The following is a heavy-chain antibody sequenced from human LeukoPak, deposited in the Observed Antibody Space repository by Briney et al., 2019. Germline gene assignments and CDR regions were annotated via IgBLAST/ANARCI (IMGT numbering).Heavy chain of an antibody. D-gene: IGHD2-2*01. Sequence: PSETLSLTCTVSGGSISSGSYYWSWIRQPAGKGLEWIGRIYTSGSTNYNPSLKSRVTISVDTSKNQFSLKLSSVTAAGTAVYYCAREPNYCSSTSCYLLNWFDPWGQGTLVTVSS. J-gene: IGHJ5*02. CDR3: AREPNYCSSTSCYLLNWFDP. CDR2: IYTSGST. CDR1: GGSISSGSYY. V-gene: IGHV4-61*02.